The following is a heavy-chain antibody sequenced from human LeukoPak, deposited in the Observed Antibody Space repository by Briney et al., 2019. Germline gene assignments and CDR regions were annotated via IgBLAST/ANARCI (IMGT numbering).Heavy chain of an antibody. J-gene: IGHJ6*02. Sequence: GASVKVSCKASGYTFNKYAINWVRQAPGQRLEWMGWINGGNGNTKYSQKFQGSVTISRDTSASTAYMELSSLRSEDTAVYYCARDEIDELLTGWGGMDVWGQGTTVTVSS. CDR2: INGGNGNT. V-gene: IGHV1-3*01. D-gene: IGHD3-10*01. CDR1: GYTFNKYA. CDR3: ARDEIDELLTGWGGMDV.